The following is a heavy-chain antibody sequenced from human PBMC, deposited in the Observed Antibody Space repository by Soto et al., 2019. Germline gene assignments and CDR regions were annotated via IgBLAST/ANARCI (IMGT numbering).Heavy chain of an antibody. CDR3: AASGGGRLLPWGYYYYGMDV. D-gene: IGHD2-15*01. Sequence: ASLNVSCKASGYTFTGYYMHWVRQAPGQGLEWMGWINPNSGGTNYAQKFQGRVTMTRDTSISTAYMELSRLRSDDTAVYYCAASGGGRLLPWGYYYYGMDVWGQGTTVTVSS. CDR1: GYTFTGYY. V-gene: IGHV1-2*02. CDR2: INPNSGGT. J-gene: IGHJ6*02.